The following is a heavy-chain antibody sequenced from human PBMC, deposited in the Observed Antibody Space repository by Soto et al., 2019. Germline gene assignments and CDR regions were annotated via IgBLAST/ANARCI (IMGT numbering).Heavy chain of an antibody. V-gene: IGHV2-5*02. CDR1: GFSFSADGVG. CDR2: IYWDDDT. Sequence: QITLKESGPTLVKPTQTLTLTCIFSGFSFSADGVGVGWIRQPPGKALEWLALIYWDDDTRYRPSLKSRLTITKDSSKNQVVLTIPNMDPLDTATYYCAHAFGGTSWPNDAFDVWGQGTVVTVSS. D-gene: IGHD3-3*02. J-gene: IGHJ3*01. CDR3: AHAFGGTSWPNDAFDV.